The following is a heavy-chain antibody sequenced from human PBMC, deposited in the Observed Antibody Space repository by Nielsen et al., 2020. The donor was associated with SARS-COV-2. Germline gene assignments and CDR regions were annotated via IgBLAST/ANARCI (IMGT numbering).Heavy chain of an antibody. Sequence: ASVKVSCKASGYTFTSYDINWVRQATGQGLEWMGWMNPNSGNTGYAQKFQGRVTMTRNTSISTAYMELSSLRSEDMAVYYCARDLGVGAWRKDYYGMDVWGQGTTVTVSS. CDR2: MNPNSGNT. CDR1: GYTFTSYD. V-gene: IGHV1-8*01. J-gene: IGHJ6*02. CDR3: ARDLGVGAWRKDYYGMDV. D-gene: IGHD1-26*01.